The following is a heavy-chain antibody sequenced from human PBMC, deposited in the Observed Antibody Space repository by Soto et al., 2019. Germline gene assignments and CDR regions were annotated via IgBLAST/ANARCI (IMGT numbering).Heavy chain of an antibody. CDR1: GFTFSSYA. Sequence: PGGSLRLSCSASGFTFSSYAMHWVRQAPGKGLEYVSAISSNGGSTYYADSVKGRFTISRGNSKDTLYLQMSSLRAEDTAVYYCVKDAKSTVTLPFDYWGQGTLVTVSS. V-gene: IGHV3-64D*06. D-gene: IGHD4-17*01. CDR2: ISSNGGST. CDR3: VKDAKSTVTLPFDY. J-gene: IGHJ4*02.